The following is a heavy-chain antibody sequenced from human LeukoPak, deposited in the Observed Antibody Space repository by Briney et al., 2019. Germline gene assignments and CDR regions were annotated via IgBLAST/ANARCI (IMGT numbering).Heavy chain of an antibody. J-gene: IGHJ4*02. V-gene: IGHV4-59*11. CDR1: GGSISSHY. Sequence: SETLSLTCTVSGGSISSHYWSWIRQPPGKGLEWIGYIYYSGSTNYNPSLKSRVTISVDTSKNQFSLKLSSVTAADTAVYYCARESGYYYRYFDYWGQGTLVTVSS. CDR3: ARESGYYYRYFDY. CDR2: IYYSGST. D-gene: IGHD3-22*01.